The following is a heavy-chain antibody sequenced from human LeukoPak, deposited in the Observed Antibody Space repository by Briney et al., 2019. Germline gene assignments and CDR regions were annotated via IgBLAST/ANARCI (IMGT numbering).Heavy chain of an antibody. CDR1: GFTFSRHG. CDR3: ARDRAWNYFDY. Sequence: PGGSLRLSCAPSGFTFSRHGMHWVRQAPGKGLEWVAIISNDGSRKYYAHSGEGRFTISRDNSKNTLYLQMDSLRAEDTAVYYCARDRAWNYFDYWGQGTLVTVSS. V-gene: IGHV3-30*03. D-gene: IGHD3-3*01. J-gene: IGHJ4*02. CDR2: ISNDGSRK.